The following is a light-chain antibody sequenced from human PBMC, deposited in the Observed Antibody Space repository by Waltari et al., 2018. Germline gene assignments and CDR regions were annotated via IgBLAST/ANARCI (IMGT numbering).Light chain of an antibody. V-gene: IGKV1-39*01. Sequence: IQMTKSQPALSASVGDRVAITCRASQSISDYLHWYQQKPGKAPRVLIYTASSLQRGVPTRFSGSGSGTEFTLTISTLQPEDAATYYCQQSYSSPWTFGQGTKVEIK. CDR1: QSISDY. CDR2: TAS. J-gene: IGKJ1*01. CDR3: QQSYSSPWT.